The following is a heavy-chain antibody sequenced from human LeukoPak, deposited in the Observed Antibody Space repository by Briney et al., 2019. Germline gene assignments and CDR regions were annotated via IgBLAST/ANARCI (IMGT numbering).Heavy chain of an antibody. CDR2: ISAYNGNT. J-gene: IGHJ3*02. CDR1: GYTFTSYG. CDR3: ARDRTYYYGSESRTDAFDI. D-gene: IGHD3-10*01. V-gene: IGHV1-18*01. Sequence: ASVKVSCKASGYTFTSYGISWVRQAPGQGLEWMGWISAYNGNTNYAQKLQGRVTMTTDTSTSTAYMELRSLRSDDTAVYYCARDRTYYYGSESRTDAFDIWGQGTMVTVSS.